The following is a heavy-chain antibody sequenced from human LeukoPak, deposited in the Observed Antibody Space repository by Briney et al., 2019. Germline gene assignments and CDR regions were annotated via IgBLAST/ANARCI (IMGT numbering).Heavy chain of an antibody. V-gene: IGHV3-23*01. Sequence: GGSLRLSCAASGFTFSNYAMSWVRQAPGKGPEWVSIISGSGDNTHYADSVKGRFTISRDNSQNTVYLQMKSLRAEDTAIYFCAKYTTPYYFDYWGQGILVTVSS. J-gene: IGHJ4*02. CDR3: AKYTTPYYFDY. CDR1: GFTFSNYA. D-gene: IGHD1-1*01. CDR2: ISGSGDNT.